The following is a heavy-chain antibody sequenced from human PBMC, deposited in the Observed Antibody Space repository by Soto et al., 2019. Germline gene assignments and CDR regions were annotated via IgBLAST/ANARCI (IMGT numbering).Heavy chain of an antibody. J-gene: IGHJ6*03. CDR2: INWNGGST. CDR3: ARESPSLRYFDWLLYPAVYYYMDV. V-gene: IGHV3-20*01. CDR1: GFTFDDYG. D-gene: IGHD3-9*01. Sequence: EVQLVESGGGVVRPGGSLRLSCAASGFTFDDYGMSWVRQAPGKGLEWVSGINWNGGSTGYADSVKGRFTISRDNAKNSLYLQMNSLRAEDTALYHCARESPSLRYFDWLLYPAVYYYMDVWGKGTTVTVSS.